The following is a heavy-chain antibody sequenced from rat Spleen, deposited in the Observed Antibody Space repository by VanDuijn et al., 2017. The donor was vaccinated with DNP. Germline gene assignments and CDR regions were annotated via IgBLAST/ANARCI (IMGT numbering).Heavy chain of an antibody. Sequence: EVQLVESGGGSVQPGSPLKLSCAASGFSFRSNWLNWIRQAPGKGLEWVASITPDGSTTYYPDTVKGRFMISKDDARDTGYLQMNNLRSEDTAMYYCSSGGRNMVQGNWFAYWGQGTLVTVSS. J-gene: IGHJ3*01. CDR2: ITPDGSTT. CDR1: GFSFRSNW. CDR3: SSGGRNMVQGNWFAY. V-gene: IGHV5-35*01. D-gene: IGHD1-11*01.